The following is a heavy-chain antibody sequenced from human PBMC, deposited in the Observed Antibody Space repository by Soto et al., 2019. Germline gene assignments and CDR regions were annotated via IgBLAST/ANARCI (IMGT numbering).Heavy chain of an antibody. V-gene: IGHV2-70*01. D-gene: IGHD6-13*01. J-gene: IGHJ4*02. Sequence: SGPTLVNPTQTLTLTCTFSGFSLSTSGMCVSWIRQPPGKALEWLALIDWDDDKYYSTSLKTRLTISKDTSKNHVVLTMTNMDPMDTATYYWARSPGIAAAFDYWGQGTLVTVSS. CDR2: IDWDDDK. CDR1: GFSLSTSGMC. CDR3: ARSPGIAAAFDY.